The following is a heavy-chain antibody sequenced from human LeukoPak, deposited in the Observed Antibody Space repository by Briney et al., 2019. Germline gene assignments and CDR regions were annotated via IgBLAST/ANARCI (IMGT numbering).Heavy chain of an antibody. D-gene: IGHD3-3*01. CDR3: TRDRYSDFWSGYYRAFGI. CDR2: IKSKTDGGTT. Sequence: GGSLRLSCAASGFTFSNAWMSWVRQAPGKGLEWVGRIKSKTDGGTTDYAAPVKGRFTISRDDSKNTLYLQMNSLKTEDTAVYYCTRDRYSDFWSGYYRAFGIWGQGTMVTVSS. CDR1: GFTFSNAW. J-gene: IGHJ3*02. V-gene: IGHV3-15*01.